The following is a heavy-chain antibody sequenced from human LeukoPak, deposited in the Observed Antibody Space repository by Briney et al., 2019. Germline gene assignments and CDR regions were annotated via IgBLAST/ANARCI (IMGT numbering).Heavy chain of an antibody. V-gene: IGHV3-30*02. J-gene: IGHJ5*02. CDR2: IHRDGSNK. D-gene: IGHD4/OR15-4a*01. Sequence: GGSLRLSCAASEFTFNNYGMHWVRQAPGKGLEWVAFIHRDGSNKYYADSVKGRFTISRDNAKNSLYLQMNSLRAEDTAVYYCVRIPNSANFPNWFDPWGQGTLVTVSS. CDR3: VRIPNSANFPNWFDP. CDR1: EFTFNNYG.